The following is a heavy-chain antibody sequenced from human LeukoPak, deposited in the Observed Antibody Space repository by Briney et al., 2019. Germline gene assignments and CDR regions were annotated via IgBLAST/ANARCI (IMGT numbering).Heavy chain of an antibody. V-gene: IGHV3-23*01. CDR3: ARDRDFWSGYYRGGTNWFDP. D-gene: IGHD3-3*01. J-gene: IGHJ5*02. CDR2: ISGSGGSI. CDR1: GFTFSSYA. Sequence: GGSLRLSCAASGFTFSSYAMSWVRQAPGKGLEWVSAISGSGGSIYYADSVKGRFTISRDNSKNTLYLQMNSLRAEDTAVYYCARDRDFWSGYYRGGTNWFDPWGQGTLVTVSS.